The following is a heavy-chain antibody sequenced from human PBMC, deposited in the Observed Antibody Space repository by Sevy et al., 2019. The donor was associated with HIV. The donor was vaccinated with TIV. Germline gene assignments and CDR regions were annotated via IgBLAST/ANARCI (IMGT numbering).Heavy chain of an antibody. D-gene: IGHD6-19*01. Sequence: GESLKISCAASGFIFRRYWMTWVRQAPGKGLEWVSNIKEDGSAKYYVDSVNGRFTIAGDNAKNVKHLQMNCLRAEDTAIYYCARDSDWKPVDYWGQGTLVTVSS. V-gene: IGHV3-7*03. CDR1: GFIFRRYW. J-gene: IGHJ4*02. CDR3: ARDSDWKPVDY. CDR2: IKEDGSAK.